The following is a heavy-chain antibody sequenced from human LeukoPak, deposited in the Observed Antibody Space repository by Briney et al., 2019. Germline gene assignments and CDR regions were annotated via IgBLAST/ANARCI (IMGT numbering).Heavy chain of an antibody. V-gene: IGHV3-48*03. CDR3: ARSSRSITMIVVATERTTGPRYYFDN. Sequence: GGSLRLSCAASGFTFSSYEMNWVRQAPGKGLEWVSYISSSGSTIYYADSVKGRFTISRDNAKNSLYLQMNSLRAEDTAVYYCARSSRSITMIVVATERTTGPRYYFDNWGQGTLVTVSS. CDR2: ISSSGSTI. CDR1: GFTFSSYE. J-gene: IGHJ4*02. D-gene: IGHD3-22*01.